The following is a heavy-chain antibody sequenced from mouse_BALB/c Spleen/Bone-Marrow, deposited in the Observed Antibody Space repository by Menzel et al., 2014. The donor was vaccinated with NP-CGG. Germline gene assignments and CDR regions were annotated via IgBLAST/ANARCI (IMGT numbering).Heavy chain of an antibody. CDR2: INPGSGGT. CDR3: ARGGDYGFMDY. Sequence: LVESGAELVRPGTSVKVSCKASGYAFTNYLIEWVKRRPGQGLEWIGVINPGSGGTNYNEKFKGKATLTADKSSSTAYMQLSSLTSDDSAVYFCARGGDYGFMDYWGQGTSVTVSS. D-gene: IGHD1-2*01. J-gene: IGHJ4*01. CDR1: GYAFTNYL. V-gene: IGHV1-54*03.